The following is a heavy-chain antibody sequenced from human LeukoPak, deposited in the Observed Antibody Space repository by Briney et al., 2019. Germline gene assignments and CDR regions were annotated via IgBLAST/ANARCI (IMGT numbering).Heavy chain of an antibody. J-gene: IGHJ6*03. CDR1: GFTFSSYW. D-gene: IGHD4-11*01. V-gene: IGHV3-7*01. CDR2: IKQDGSEK. Sequence: GGSLRLSCAASGFTFSSYWMSWVRQAPGKGLGWVANIKQDGSEKYYVDSVKGRFTISRDNAKNSLYLQMNSLRAEDTAVYYCARGRSALTTLRSRGYYYMDVWGKGTTVTVSS. CDR3: ARGRSALTTLRSRGYYYMDV.